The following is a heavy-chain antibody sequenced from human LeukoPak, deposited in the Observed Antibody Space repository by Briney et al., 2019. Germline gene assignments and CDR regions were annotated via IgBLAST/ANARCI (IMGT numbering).Heavy chain of an antibody. CDR1: GFTFSSYG. J-gene: IGHJ4*02. V-gene: IGHV3-33*01. D-gene: IGHD3-9*01. CDR3: ARDPVLRYFDWSPPFDY. CDR2: IWYDGSNK. Sequence: GRSLRLSCAASGFTFSSYGMHWVRQAPGKGLEWVAVIWYDGSNKYYADSVKGRFTISRDNSKNTLCLQMNSLRAEDTAVYYCARDPVLRYFDWSPPFDYWGQGTLVTVSS.